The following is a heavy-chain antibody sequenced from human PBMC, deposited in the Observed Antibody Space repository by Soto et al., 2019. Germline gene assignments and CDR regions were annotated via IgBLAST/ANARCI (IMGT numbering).Heavy chain of an antibody. Sequence: QVQLVESGGGVVQPGRSLRLSCAASGFTFSSYGMHWVRQAPGKGLEWVAVISYDGSNKYYADSVKGRFTISRDNSKNTLYLQMNSLRAEDTAVYYCATFWDYDSSGGDAFDIWGQGTMVTVSS. CDR1: GFTFSSYG. V-gene: IGHV3-30*03. D-gene: IGHD3-22*01. J-gene: IGHJ3*02. CDR2: ISYDGSNK. CDR3: ATFWDYDSSGGDAFDI.